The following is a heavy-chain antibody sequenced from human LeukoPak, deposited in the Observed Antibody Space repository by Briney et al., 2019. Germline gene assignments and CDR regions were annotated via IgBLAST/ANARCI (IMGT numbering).Heavy chain of an antibody. CDR1: GFTFRSYG. CDR3: AKGYNGYDYAFDI. J-gene: IGHJ3*02. CDR2: ISSDGSNK. V-gene: IGHV3-30*18. Sequence: PGGSLRLSCAASGFTFRSYGMHWVRQAPGKGLEWVAVISSDGSNKYYADSVKGRFTISRDNSQNTVYLQMNSLRAEDTAVYYCAKGYNGYDYAFDIWGQGTMDTVSS. D-gene: IGHD5-12*01.